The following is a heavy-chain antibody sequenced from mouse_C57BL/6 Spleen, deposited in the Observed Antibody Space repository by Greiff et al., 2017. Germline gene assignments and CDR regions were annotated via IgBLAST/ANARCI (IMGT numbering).Heavy chain of an antibody. D-gene: IGHD2-4*01. V-gene: IGHV1-69*01. J-gene: IGHJ1*03. CDR1: GYTFTSYW. CDR2: IDPSDSYT. Sequence: QVQLQQPGAELVMPGASVKLSCKASGYTFTSYWMHWVKQRPGQGLEWIGEIDPSDSYTNYNQKFKGKSTLTVDKSSSTAYMQLSSLTSEDSAVYYCARKEGYDYDDYWYFDVWGTGTTVTVSS. CDR3: ARKEGYDYDDYWYFDV.